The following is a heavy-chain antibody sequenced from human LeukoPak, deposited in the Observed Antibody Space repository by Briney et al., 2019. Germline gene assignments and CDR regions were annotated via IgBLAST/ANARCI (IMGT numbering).Heavy chain of an antibody. CDR3: TTWSSQFDH. CDR1: GFTFSDAW. CDR2: IQSKTDGGTT. J-gene: IGHJ4*02. D-gene: IGHD6-6*01. Sequence: GGSLRLSCAASGFTFSDAWMTWVRQAPGKGLECVGFIQSKTDGGTTDSATPVKGRFTVSRDDSKDTLYLQMNSLKTEDTAVYYCTTWSSQFDHWGQGTLVTVSS. V-gene: IGHV3-15*01.